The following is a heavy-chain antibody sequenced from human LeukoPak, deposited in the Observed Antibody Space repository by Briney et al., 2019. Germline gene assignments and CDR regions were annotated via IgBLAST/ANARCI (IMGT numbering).Heavy chain of an antibody. CDR2: AYYRSKWYN. CDR3: ARQRRISLWLREADNFDY. J-gene: IGHJ4*02. Sequence: SQTLSLTCAIYGDSVSSNSATWNWIRQSPSRGLEWLGRAYYRSKWYNDYAVSVKSRITINPDTSKNQFSLQLNSVTPEDTAVYYCARQRRISLWLREADNFDYWGQGIVVTVSS. V-gene: IGHV6-1*01. CDR1: GDSVSSNSAT. D-gene: IGHD5-18*01.